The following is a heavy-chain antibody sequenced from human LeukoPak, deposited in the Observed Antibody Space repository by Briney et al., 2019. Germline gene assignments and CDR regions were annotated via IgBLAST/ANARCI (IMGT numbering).Heavy chain of an antibody. CDR1: GFTFSSYA. CDR3: AIGPTPVDY. J-gene: IGHJ4*02. CDR2: ISYDGSNK. Sequence: PGGSLRLSCAASGFTFSSYAMHWVRQAPGKGLEWVAVISYDGSNKYYADSVKGRFTISRDNSKNTLYLQMNSLRAEDTAVYYCAIGPTPVDYWGQGTLVTVSS. V-gene: IGHV3-30-3*01.